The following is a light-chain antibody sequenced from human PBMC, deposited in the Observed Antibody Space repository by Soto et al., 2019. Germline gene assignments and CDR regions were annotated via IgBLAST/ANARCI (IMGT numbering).Light chain of an antibody. CDR3: SAYTTTSTLV. Sequence: QSVLTQHASVSGSPGQSITFSCTGTSSDLGGYNDVSWYQQHPGKAPKLVISDDSNRPSGGYNRFAGAKSGNTASLTISGLQGDDEAYYYCSAYTTTSTLVFGGGTKLTVL. J-gene: IGLJ2*01. CDR2: DDS. V-gene: IGLV2-14*01. CDR1: SSDLGGYND.